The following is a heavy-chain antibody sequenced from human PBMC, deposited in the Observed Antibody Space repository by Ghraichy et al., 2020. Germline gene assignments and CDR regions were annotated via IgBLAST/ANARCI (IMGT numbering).Heavy chain of an antibody. CDR1: GDAMRGGDFY. CDR2: IHNTGTA. CDR3: DRATPNYYDRDDKSNWYAEF. J-gene: IGHJ2*01. Sequence: LSLTCSVSGDAMRGGDFYWSWIRQPPGKGLDWIGYIHNTGTAYYNPSLDSRFTISKDTSKNQFSLRVTSVTAGDTAVYFCDRATPNYYDRDDKSNWYAEFWGRGTLVLVSS. V-gene: IGHV4-30-4*01. D-gene: IGHD3-22*01.